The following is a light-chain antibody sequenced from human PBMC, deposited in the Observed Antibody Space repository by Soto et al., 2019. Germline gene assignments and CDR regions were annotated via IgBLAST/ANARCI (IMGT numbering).Light chain of an antibody. J-gene: IGKJ1*01. V-gene: IGKV3-20*01. CDR2: AAS. CDR1: QSVSSY. Sequence: EIVLTQSPATLSLSPGERATLSCRASQSVSSYLACYQQKPGQAPRLLIYAASNRATVIPDRFSGSGSGTDFTLTISRLEPEDFAVYYCQQYGSSSGTFGQGTKVDIK. CDR3: QQYGSSSGT.